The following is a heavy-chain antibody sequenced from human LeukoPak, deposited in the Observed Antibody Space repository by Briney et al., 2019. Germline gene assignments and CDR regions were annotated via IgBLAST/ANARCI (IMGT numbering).Heavy chain of an antibody. CDR3: ARGRITMVQGVIITSYYLDY. CDR1: GFTFSSYW. CDR2: INSDGSST. D-gene: IGHD3-10*01. V-gene: IGHV3-74*01. Sequence: SGGSLRLPCAASGFTFSSYWMRWVRQAPGKGLVWVSRINSDGSSTIYADSVKGRFTISRDNAKNTLYLQMNSLRAEDTAVYYCARGRITMVQGVIITSYYLDYWGQGTLVTVSS. J-gene: IGHJ4*02.